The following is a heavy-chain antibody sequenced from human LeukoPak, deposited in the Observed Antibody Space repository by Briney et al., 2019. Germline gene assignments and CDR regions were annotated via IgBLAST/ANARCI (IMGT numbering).Heavy chain of an antibody. CDR1: GFTFSSYS. D-gene: IGHD6-19*01. J-gene: IGHJ4*02. CDR3: ARADQWLDLDY. CDR2: ISSSSSTI. V-gene: IGHV3-48*01. Sequence: GGSLRLSCAASGFTFSSYSMNWVRQAPGKGLEWVSYISSSSSTIYYADSVKGRFTISRDNAKNPLYLQMNSLRAEDTAVYYCARADQWLDLDYWGQGTLVTVSS.